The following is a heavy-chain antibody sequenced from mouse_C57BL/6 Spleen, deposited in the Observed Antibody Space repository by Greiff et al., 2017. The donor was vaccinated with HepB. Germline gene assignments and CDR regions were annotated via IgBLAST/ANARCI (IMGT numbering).Heavy chain of an antibody. CDR1: GYAFSSSW. CDR3: AREGLSIFDY. CDR2: IYPGDGDT. V-gene: IGHV1-82*01. J-gene: IGHJ2*01. Sequence: QVQLKQSGPELVKPGASVKISCKASGYAFSSSWMNWVKQRPGKGLEWIGRIYPGDGDTNYNGKFKGKATLTADKSSSTAYMQLSSLTSEDSAVYFCAREGLSIFDYWGQGTTLTVSS. D-gene: IGHD2-3*01.